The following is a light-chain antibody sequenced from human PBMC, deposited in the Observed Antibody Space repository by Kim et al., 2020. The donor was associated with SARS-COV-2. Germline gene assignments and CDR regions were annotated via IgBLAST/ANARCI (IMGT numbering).Light chain of an antibody. J-gene: IGKJ1*01. V-gene: IGKV3-20*01. CDR1: QSVSSGY. CDR3: QQYGSSPT. CDR2: GAS. Sequence: LSPGERATHSCRASQSVSSGYVAWYQQKPGQAPRLLFYGASSRATGVTDRFSGSGSGTDFTLTITRLEPEDFAIYYCQQYGSSPTFGQGTKVDIK.